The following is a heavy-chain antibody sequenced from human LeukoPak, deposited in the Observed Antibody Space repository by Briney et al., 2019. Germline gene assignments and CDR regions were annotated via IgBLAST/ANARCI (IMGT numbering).Heavy chain of an antibody. CDR3: ARDGRMAVADQPDAFDI. CDR2: ISSSGSTI. Sequence: GGSLRLSCAASGFTFSDYYMSWIRQAPGKGLEWVSYISSSGSTIYYADSVKGRFTISRDNAKNSLYLQMNSLRAEDTAVYYCARDGRMAVADQPDAFDIWGQGTMVTVSS. V-gene: IGHV3-11*04. J-gene: IGHJ3*02. CDR1: GFTFSDYY. D-gene: IGHD6-19*01.